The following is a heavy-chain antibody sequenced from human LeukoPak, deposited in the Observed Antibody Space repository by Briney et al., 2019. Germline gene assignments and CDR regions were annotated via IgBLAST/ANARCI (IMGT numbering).Heavy chain of an antibody. D-gene: IGHD2-21*01. V-gene: IGHV7-4-1*02. Sequence: GASVKVSCKASGYTLTGYYMHWVRQAPGQGLEWMGWVNTNTGNPTYAQGFTGRFVFSLDTSVSTAYLQISSLEAEDTAVYYCARDRGAYCGGDCFGYWGQGTLVTVSS. J-gene: IGHJ4*02. CDR2: VNTNTGNP. CDR3: ARDRGAYCGGDCFGY. CDR1: GYTLTGYY.